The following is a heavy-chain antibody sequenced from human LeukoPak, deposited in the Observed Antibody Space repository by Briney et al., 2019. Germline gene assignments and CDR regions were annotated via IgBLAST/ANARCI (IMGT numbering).Heavy chain of an antibody. CDR1: GGSFSGYY. J-gene: IGHJ3*02. D-gene: IGHD3-10*01. CDR2: INHSGST. Sequence: SETLSLTCAVYGGSFSGYYWSWIRQPPGKGLEWIGEINHSGSTNYNPSLKSRVTISVDTSKNQFSLKLSSVTAADTAVYYCAREGTYYYGSGSYYKSFGAFDIWGQGTMVTVSS. V-gene: IGHV4-34*01. CDR3: AREGTYYYGSGSYYKSFGAFDI.